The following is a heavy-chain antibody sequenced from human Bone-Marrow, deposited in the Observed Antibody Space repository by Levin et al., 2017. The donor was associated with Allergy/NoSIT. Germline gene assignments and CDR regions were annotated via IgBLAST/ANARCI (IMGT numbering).Heavy chain of an antibody. J-gene: IGHJ6*02. V-gene: IGHV3-74*01. CDR1: GVTFSSHW. CDR2: ISSSGRTS. Sequence: SCAASGVTFSSHWMHWVRQAPGKGLVWVSGISSSGRTSTSADSVKGRFTISRDNARNTLYLQMNSLRTEDTAVYYCARGRYYGMDVWGQGTTVTVSS. CDR3: ARGRYYGMDV.